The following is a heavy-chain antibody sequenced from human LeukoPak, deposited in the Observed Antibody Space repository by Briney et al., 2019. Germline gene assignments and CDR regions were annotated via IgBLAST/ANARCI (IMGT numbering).Heavy chain of an antibody. Sequence: SETLSLTCAVYGGSFSGYSWSWLRQPPGKGLEWIGEINHSENTNYNPSLKSRVTISVDTSKNQFSLKLSSVTAADTAVYCCARGVYDFWSGYYPIYYYYYGMDVWGQGTTVTVSS. CDR3: ARGVYDFWSGYYPIYYYYYGMDV. CDR1: GGSFSGYS. V-gene: IGHV4-34*01. D-gene: IGHD3-3*01. CDR2: INHSENT. J-gene: IGHJ6*02.